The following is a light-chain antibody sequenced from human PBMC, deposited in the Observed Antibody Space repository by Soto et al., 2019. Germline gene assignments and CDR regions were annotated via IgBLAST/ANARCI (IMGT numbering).Light chain of an antibody. CDR3: QSYDSSLSGSVV. Sequence: QSVLTQPPSASGAPGQTVTIFCTGSSSNIGAGYDVHWYQQLPGTAPKLLIYGNSNRPSGVPDRFSGSKSGTSASLAITGLQAEDEADYYCQSYDSSLSGSVVFGGGTKLTVL. CDR1: SSNIGAGYD. V-gene: IGLV1-40*01. CDR2: GNS. J-gene: IGLJ2*01.